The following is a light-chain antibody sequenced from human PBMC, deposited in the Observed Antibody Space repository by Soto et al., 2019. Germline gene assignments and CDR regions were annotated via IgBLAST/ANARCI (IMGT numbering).Light chain of an antibody. CDR3: AAWDASLNAYV. Sequence: QSVLTQPPSTSGTPGQRVTISCSGDSSNIGSRTVNWYQQLPGTAPKLLIYNNNERPSGVPDRFSGSKSGTSASLAISGLQSEDAADYYCAAWDASLNAYVFGTGTKLTVL. J-gene: IGLJ1*01. CDR2: NNN. CDR1: SSNIGSRT. V-gene: IGLV1-44*01.